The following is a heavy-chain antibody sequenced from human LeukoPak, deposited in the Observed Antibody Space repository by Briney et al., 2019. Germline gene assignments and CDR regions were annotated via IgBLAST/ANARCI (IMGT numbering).Heavy chain of an antibody. CDR3: ARAGVVGSTWKYFDL. D-gene: IGHD1-1*01. J-gene: IGHJ2*01. CDR2: INPKIGGT. V-gene: IGHV1-2*02. CDR1: GYTFTEYY. Sequence: ASVTVSYKPFGYTFTEYYMHWVRQAPGQGGEWMGWINPKIGGTEYEQKFQGRVTITRETYIRTLYMDMRRLTYGDTAVYYCARAGVVGSTWKYFDLWGRGTLVTVSS.